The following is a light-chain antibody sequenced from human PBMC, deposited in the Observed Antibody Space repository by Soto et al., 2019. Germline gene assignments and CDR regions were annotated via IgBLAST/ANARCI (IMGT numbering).Light chain of an antibody. J-gene: IGKJ2*01. V-gene: IGKV4-1*01. CDR3: QQYYITPYT. Sequence: DIVMTQSPDSLAVSLGERATINCKSSQSVLYSSNNKNYLAWYQQKPGQPPKLLTHWASTRQSGVPDRFSGSGSETDFTLTISSVQAEDVAVYYCQQYYITPYTFGQGTKLEI. CDR1: QSVLYSSNNKNY. CDR2: WAS.